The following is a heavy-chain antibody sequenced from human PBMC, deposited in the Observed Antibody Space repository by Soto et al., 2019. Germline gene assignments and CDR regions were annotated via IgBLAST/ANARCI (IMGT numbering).Heavy chain of an antibody. CDR2: ISAYNGNT. V-gene: IGHV1-18*01. Sequence: ASVKVSCKASGYTFTSYGISWVRQAPGQGLEWMGWISAYNGNTNYAQKLQGRVTMTTDTSTSTAYMELRSLRSDDTAVYYCARVEDPRYCRSTSCYYDYTGQGTQVTVSS. CDR1: GYTFTSYG. J-gene: IGHJ4*02. CDR3: ARVEDPRYCRSTSCYYDY. D-gene: IGHD2-2*01.